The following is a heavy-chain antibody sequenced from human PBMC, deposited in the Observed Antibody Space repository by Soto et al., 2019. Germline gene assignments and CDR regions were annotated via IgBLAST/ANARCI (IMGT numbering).Heavy chain of an antibody. CDR2: IYYSGST. CDR1: GGSISSYY. Sequence: SETLSLTCTVSGGSISSYYWSWIRQPPGKGLEWIGYIYYSGSTNYNPSLKSRVTISVDTSKNQFSLKLSSVTAADTAVYYCARDYYGSGSYYYYYYGMDVWGQGTTVTVSS. V-gene: IGHV4-59*01. J-gene: IGHJ6*02. CDR3: ARDYYGSGSYYYYYYGMDV. D-gene: IGHD3-10*01.